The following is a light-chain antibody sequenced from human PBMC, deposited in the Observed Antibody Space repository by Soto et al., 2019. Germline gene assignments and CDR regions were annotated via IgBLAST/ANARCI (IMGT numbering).Light chain of an antibody. Sequence: QSALTQPTSASGSPGQSVTISCTGTSSDVGGSDYVSWYQQHPDKAPKLIIYEVSKRPSGVPDRFSGSKSGTAASLTVSGLQAEDEAYYYCSSYVGSNNLVFGGGTKLTVL. V-gene: IGLV2-8*01. CDR3: SSYVGSNNLV. CDR1: SSDVGGSDY. J-gene: IGLJ2*01. CDR2: EVS.